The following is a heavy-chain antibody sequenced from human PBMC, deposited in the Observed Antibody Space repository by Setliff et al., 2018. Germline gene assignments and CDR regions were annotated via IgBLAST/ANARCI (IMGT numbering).Heavy chain of an antibody. CDR2: IIPIFGTA. Sequence: SVKASCKASGGTFSSYAISWVRQAPGQGLEWMGRIIPIFGTANYAQKFQVRVTITADKSTSTAYMELSSLRSEDTAVYYCARGRHPPWSGYPYYYMDVWGKGTTVTVSS. CDR1: GGTFSSYA. J-gene: IGHJ6*03. D-gene: IGHD3-3*01. V-gene: IGHV1-69*06. CDR3: ARGRHPPWSGYPYYYMDV.